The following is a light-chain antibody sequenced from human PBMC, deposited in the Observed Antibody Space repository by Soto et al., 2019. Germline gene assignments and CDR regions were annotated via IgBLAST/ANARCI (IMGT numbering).Light chain of an antibody. CDR3: SSYTSSSTLWV. J-gene: IGLJ1*01. Sequence: QSALTQPASVSGSPGQSITISCAGTSSDVGGYNYVSWYQQHPGKAPKLMIYEVSNRPSGVSNRFSGSKSGNTASLTISGLQAEDEADYYCSSYTSSSTLWVFGTGTKVTVL. V-gene: IGLV2-14*01. CDR2: EVS. CDR1: SSDVGGYNY.